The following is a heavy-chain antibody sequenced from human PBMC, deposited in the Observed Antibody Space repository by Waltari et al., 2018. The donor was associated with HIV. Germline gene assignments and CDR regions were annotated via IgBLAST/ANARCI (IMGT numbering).Heavy chain of an antibody. CDR3: ARVNQDYGNSEPLDY. V-gene: IGHV4-34*01. CDR2: LNQSGIS. D-gene: IGHD3-10*01. Sequence: QVQLDQWGAGLVRPSETLSLTCAVYGETFSGFFWTWVRQPPGMGPEWIGELNQSGISIYNPSLKSRATMSVDTSKNQFSLRLNFVTAADTAIYYCARVNQDYGNSEPLDYWGRGTLVTVSS. CDR1: GETFSGFF. J-gene: IGHJ4*02.